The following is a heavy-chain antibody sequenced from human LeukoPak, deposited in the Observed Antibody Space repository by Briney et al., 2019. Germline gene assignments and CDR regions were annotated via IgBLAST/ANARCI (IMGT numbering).Heavy chain of an antibody. V-gene: IGHV4-39*07. Sequence: PSETLSLTCTVSGGSISSSSYYWGWIRQPPGKGLEWIGSIYYSGSTYYNPSLKSRVTISVDTSKNQFSLKLSSVTAADTAVYYCARNPVLLWFGDLPDYWGQGTLVTVSS. CDR1: GGSISSSSYY. D-gene: IGHD3-10*01. CDR2: IYYSGST. CDR3: ARNPVLLWFGDLPDY. J-gene: IGHJ4*02.